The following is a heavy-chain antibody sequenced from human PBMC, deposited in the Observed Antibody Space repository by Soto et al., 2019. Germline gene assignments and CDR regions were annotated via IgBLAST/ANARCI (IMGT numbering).Heavy chain of an antibody. Sequence: DVQLMESGGGLVQPGGSLRLSCAASGFTFSYYWMTWVRQAPGKGLEWVANIRRDGGEEHYVDSVKGRFSVSRDNAKESLYMQMNRLRLEDTAVYYCARDAADRDSRFYYAVVDIWGQGTMVTVSS. CDR3: ARDAADRDSRFYYAVVDI. V-gene: IGHV3-7*04. D-gene: IGHD3-22*01. CDR2: IRRDGGEE. CDR1: GFTFSYYW. J-gene: IGHJ3*02.